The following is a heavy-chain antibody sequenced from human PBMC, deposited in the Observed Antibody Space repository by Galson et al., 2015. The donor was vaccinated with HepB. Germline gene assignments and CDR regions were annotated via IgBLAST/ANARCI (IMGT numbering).Heavy chain of an antibody. CDR2: IYPGDSDT. J-gene: IGHJ4*02. V-gene: IGHV5-51*03. CDR3: ARLKSPPGQWLVAPFDY. Sequence: QSGAEVKKPGESLKISCKGSGYSFTSYWIGWVRQMPGKGLEWMGIIYPGDSDTRYSPSFQGQVAISADKSISTAYLQWSSLKASDTAMYYCARLKSPPGQWLVAPFDYWGQGTLVTVSS. D-gene: IGHD6-19*01. CDR1: GYSFTSYW.